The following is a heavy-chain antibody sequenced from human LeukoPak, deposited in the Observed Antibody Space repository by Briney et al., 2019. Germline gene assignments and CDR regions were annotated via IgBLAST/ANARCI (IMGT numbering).Heavy chain of an antibody. D-gene: IGHD3-22*01. CDR3: AKSAYYYDSSGFYWVDF. Sequence: QPGGSLRLSCAASGFTFSSYAMSWVRQAPGKGLEWVSGISGSGGSTYYADSVKGRFTISRDNSKNTLHVRMSSLRAEDTAVYHCAKSAYYYDSSGFYWVDFWGPGTLVTVSS. J-gene: IGHJ4*02. V-gene: IGHV3-23*01. CDR2: ISGSGGST. CDR1: GFTFSSYA.